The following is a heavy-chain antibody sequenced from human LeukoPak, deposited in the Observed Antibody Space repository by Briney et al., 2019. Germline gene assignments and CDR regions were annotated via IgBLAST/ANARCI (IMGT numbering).Heavy chain of an antibody. CDR1: GGSMSSYY. CDR2: IYYSGST. V-gene: IGHV4-59*01. Sequence: SETLSLTCSVSGGSMSSYYWSWIRQPPGKGLEWIGYIYYSGSTNYNPSLKSRVTMSVDTSKNQFSLKLSSVTAADTAVYYCARDWGVSARPGYMDVWGKGTTVTVSS. D-gene: IGHD6-6*01. CDR3: ARDWGVSARPGYMDV. J-gene: IGHJ6*03.